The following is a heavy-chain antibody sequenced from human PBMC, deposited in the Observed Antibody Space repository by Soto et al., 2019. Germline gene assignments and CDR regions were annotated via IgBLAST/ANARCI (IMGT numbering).Heavy chain of an antibody. CDR3: ARHRERKKYDSSGYYYLAPFDY. Sequence: ASETLSLTCAVSGGSISSGGYSWSWIRQPPGKGLNYIGYIYHSGSTNYNPSLKSRVTISVDTSKNQFSLKLSSVTAADTAVYYCARHRERKKYDSSGYYYLAPFDYWGQGTLVTVSS. D-gene: IGHD3-22*01. CDR1: GGSISSGGYS. J-gene: IGHJ4*02. CDR2: IYHSGST. V-gene: IGHV4-30-2*01.